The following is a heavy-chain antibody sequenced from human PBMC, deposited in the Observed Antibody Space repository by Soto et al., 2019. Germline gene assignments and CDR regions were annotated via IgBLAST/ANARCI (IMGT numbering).Heavy chain of an antibody. V-gene: IGHV3-23*01. CDR1: GFTFSSYA. Sequence: GGSLRLSCAASGFTFSSYAMSWVRQAPGKGLEWVSAISGSGGSTYYADSVKGRFTISRDSSKSTLYLQMNSLRAEDTAVYYCAKGSLVPYSSGEARYWGQGTLVTVSS. D-gene: IGHD6-19*01. J-gene: IGHJ4*02. CDR3: AKGSLVPYSSGEARY. CDR2: ISGSGGST.